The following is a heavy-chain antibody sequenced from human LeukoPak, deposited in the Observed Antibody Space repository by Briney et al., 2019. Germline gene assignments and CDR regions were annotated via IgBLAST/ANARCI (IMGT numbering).Heavy chain of an antibody. CDR2: IRGSGGST. J-gene: IGHJ4*02. D-gene: IGHD3-22*01. CDR1: GFTFSSYA. CDR3: AQSGRWYYDSSGYYAFDY. V-gene: IGHV3-23*01. Sequence: QTGGSLRLSCAASGFTFSSYAMSWVRQAPGKGLEWVSAIRGSGGSTYYADSVKGRFTISRDNSKNTLYLQMNSLRAEDTAVYYCAQSGRWYYDSSGYYAFDYWGQGTLVTVSS.